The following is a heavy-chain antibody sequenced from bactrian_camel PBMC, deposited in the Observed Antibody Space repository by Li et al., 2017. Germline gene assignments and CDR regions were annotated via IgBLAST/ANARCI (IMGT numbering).Heavy chain of an antibody. Sequence: HVQLVESGGGSVQPGGSLSVSCEASGSKEWCMGWFRQAPGKEREGVAVVDPSGLTNVDFHVEDRFTIFKDNNKNTLYLRMNSLKPEDTATYYCAADDRRWFLASLVSKYKFSGQGTQVTVS. V-gene: IGHV3S53*01. CDR2: VDPSGLT. CDR1: GSKEWC. D-gene: IGHD1*01. CDR3: AADDRRWFLASLVSKYKF. J-gene: IGHJ4*01.